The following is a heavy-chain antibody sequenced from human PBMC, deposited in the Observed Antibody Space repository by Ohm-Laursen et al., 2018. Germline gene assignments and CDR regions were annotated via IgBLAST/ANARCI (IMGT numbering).Heavy chain of an antibody. Sequence: ASVKVSCKASGYTFTNYGISWVRQAPGQGLEWMGWVNTYDGKTQFGQKFQGRVTMTRNTSINTAYMELSSLRSEDTAVYYCARMGPQQPHWYFDLWGRGTLVTVSS. D-gene: IGHD1/OR15-1a*01. CDR3: ARMGPQQPHWYFDL. CDR2: VNTYDGKT. J-gene: IGHJ2*01. V-gene: IGHV1-8*02. CDR1: GYTFTNYG.